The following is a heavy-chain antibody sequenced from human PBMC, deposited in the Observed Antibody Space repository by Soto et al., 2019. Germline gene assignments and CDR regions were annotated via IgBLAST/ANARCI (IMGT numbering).Heavy chain of an antibody. CDR2: TKEDGSEI. CDR3: ARDVGFDYVN. Sequence: EVQLVESGGGLVQPGGSLRISCAVSGFSIASYWMSWVRQAPGKGLEWVATTKEDGSEIYYVDSVRGRFTISRDNAETSLYLQMNILSANNTAVYFCARDVGFDYVNWGQGTLVTVSS. CDR1: GFSIASYW. V-gene: IGHV3-7*01. D-gene: IGHD3-16*01. J-gene: IGHJ4*02.